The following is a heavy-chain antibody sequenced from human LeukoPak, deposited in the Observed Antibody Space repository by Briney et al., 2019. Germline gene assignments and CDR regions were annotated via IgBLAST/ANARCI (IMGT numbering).Heavy chain of an antibody. V-gene: IGHV3-48*02. Sequence: GGSVTLFCTACGFTFCSYSMNWVRQAPGKGLEWVSYFNSSNITIYYADSMKGRFTISRDNAKNSLYLQMNSLRDEDTAVYYCARGPAVYGPAAGTNWFDPWGQGTLVTVSS. CDR2: FNSSNITI. D-gene: IGHD6-13*01. CDR1: GFTFCSYS. CDR3: ARGPAVYGPAAGTNWFDP. J-gene: IGHJ5*02.